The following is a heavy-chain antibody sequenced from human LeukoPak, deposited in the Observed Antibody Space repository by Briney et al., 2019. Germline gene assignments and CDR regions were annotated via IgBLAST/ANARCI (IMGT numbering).Heavy chain of an antibody. J-gene: IGHJ4*02. CDR2: IYSGGST. D-gene: IGHD6-19*01. Sequence: GSLRLSCAASGFTFSNAWMSWVRQAPGKGLEWVSVIYSGGSTYYADSVKGRFTISRDNSKNTLYLQMNSLRAKDTAVYYCARALAVAGLTFDYWGQGTLVTVSS. CDR3: ARALAVAGLTFDY. V-gene: IGHV3-53*01. CDR1: GFTFSNAW.